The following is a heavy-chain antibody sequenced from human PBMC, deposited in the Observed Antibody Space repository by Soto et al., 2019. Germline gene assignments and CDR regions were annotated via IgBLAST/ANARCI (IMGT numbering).Heavy chain of an antibody. J-gene: IGHJ4*02. D-gene: IGHD5-18*01. V-gene: IGHV3-23*01. CDR1: GFTFSSYA. Sequence: EVQLLESGGGLVQPGGSLRLSCAASGFTFSSYAMSWVRQAPGKGLEWVSGISYSGGSTYYADSVKGRFTISRDNDKNTLYLQMHSLRAEDTATYYCAKEVAMATHSFDYWGQGSLVTVSS. CDR2: ISYSGGST. CDR3: AKEVAMATHSFDY.